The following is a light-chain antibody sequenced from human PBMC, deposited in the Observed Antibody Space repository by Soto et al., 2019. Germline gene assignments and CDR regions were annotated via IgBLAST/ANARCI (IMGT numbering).Light chain of an antibody. CDR3: SSYTSSITSL. Sequence: QSVLTQPASVSGSPGQSITISCTGTSSDVGGYNYVSWYQQHPGKAPKLMIFAVSNRPSGVSNRFSGSKSGNTASLTISGLQAADEADYYCSSYTSSITSLFGSGTKVTV. V-gene: IGLV2-14*01. CDR1: SSDVGGYNY. CDR2: AVS. J-gene: IGLJ1*01.